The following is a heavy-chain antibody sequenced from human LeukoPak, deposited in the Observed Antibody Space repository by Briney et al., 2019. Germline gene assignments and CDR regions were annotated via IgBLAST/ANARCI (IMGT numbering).Heavy chain of an antibody. V-gene: IGHV3-23*01. J-gene: IGHJ4*02. CDR2: ISNSGGST. CDR3: ATTYTSSWYNY. CDR1: GFTFSTYA. Sequence: GGSLRLSCAASGFTFSTYAMSWVRQAPGKGLEWVSVISNSGGSTYYADSVKGRFTISRDNSKNTLYLQMNSLRAEDTALYYCATTYTSSWYNYWGQGTPVTVS. D-gene: IGHD6-13*01.